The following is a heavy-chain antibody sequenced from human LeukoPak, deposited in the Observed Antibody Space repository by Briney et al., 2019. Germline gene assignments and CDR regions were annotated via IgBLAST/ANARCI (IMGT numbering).Heavy chain of an antibody. V-gene: IGHV3-48*03. CDR2: ISSSGSTI. J-gene: IGHJ4*02. CDR3: ARLERYGDSPFDY. CDR1: GFTFSSYE. D-gene: IGHD4-17*01. Sequence: HPGGSLRLSCAASGFTFSSYEMNWVRQAPGKGPEWVSYISSSGSTIYYADSVKGRFTISRDNAKNSLYLQMNSLRAEDTAVYFCARLERYGDSPFDYWGQGTLVTVSS.